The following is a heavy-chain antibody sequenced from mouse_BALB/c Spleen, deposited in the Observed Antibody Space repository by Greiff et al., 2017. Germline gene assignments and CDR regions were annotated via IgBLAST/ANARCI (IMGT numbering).Heavy chain of an antibody. J-gene: IGHJ1*01. CDR1: GYAFTSYN. Sequence: EVKLQQSGPELVKPGASVKVSCKASGYAFTSYNMYWVKQSHGKSLEWIGYISCYNGATSYNQKFKGKATFTVDTSSSTAYMQFNSLTSEDSAVYYCARYGYPDWYFDVWGAGTTVTVSS. CDR3: ARYGYPDWYFDV. V-gene: IGHV1S135*01. CDR2: ISCYNGAT. D-gene: IGHD2-2*01.